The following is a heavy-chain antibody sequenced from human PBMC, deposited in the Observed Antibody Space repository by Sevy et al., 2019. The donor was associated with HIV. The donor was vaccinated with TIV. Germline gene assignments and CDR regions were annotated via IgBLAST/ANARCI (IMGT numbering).Heavy chain of an antibody. D-gene: IGHD3-16*01. CDR2: ISSSSSYT. J-gene: IGHJ4*02. V-gene: IGHV3-11*06. CDR3: ARSSTYDYVWGSPCDY. CDR1: GFTFSDYY. Sequence: GGSLRLSCAASGFTFSDYYMSWIRQAPGKGLEWVSYISSSSSYTNYADSVKGRFTISRDNAKNSLYLQMNSLRAEDTAVYYCARSSTYDYVWGSPCDYWAREPWSPSPQ.